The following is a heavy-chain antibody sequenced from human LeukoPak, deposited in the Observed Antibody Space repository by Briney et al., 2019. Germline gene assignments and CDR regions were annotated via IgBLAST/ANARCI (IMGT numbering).Heavy chain of an antibody. D-gene: IGHD6-13*01. J-gene: IGHJ4*02. CDR2: ISAGGGST. Sequence: GGSLRLSCAASGLTFSDYSMTWVRQAPGKGLFWVSGISAGGGSTYYADSVKGRFTISRDNSRNTLHLQMNSLRAEDTAVYYCAKDAAGPEYWGQGTRVTVSS. V-gene: IGHV3-23*01. CDR1: GLTFSDYS. CDR3: AKDAAGPEY.